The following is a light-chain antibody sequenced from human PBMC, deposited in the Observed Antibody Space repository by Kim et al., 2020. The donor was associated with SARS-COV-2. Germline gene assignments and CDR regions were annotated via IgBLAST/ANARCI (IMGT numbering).Light chain of an antibody. CDR1: QSVSIH. J-gene: IGKJ4*01. Sequence: EIVLTQSPATLSLSPGERASPSCRASQSVSIHLAWYQQKPGQPPRLLIYDGSNRATGIPARFSGTGSGSDFTLTIDSLGPEDFAVYYSQHRRNWPLTFGGGTKVDIK. CDR2: DGS. CDR3: QHRRNWPLT. V-gene: IGKV3-11*01.